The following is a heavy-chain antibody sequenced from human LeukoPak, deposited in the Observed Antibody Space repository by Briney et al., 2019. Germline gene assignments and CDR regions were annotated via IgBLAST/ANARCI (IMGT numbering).Heavy chain of an antibody. V-gene: IGHV1-2*06. J-gene: IGHJ3*02. CDR3: ARVGRSGSSHAFDI. Sequence: ASVKVSCKASGYTFTGYYMHWVRQAPGQGLEWMGRINPNSGGTNYAQKFQGRVTMTRDTSISTAYMELSRLRSDDTAVYYCARVGRSGSSHAFDIWGQGQWSPSLQ. CDR1: GYTFTGYY. CDR2: INPNSGGT. D-gene: IGHD1-26*01.